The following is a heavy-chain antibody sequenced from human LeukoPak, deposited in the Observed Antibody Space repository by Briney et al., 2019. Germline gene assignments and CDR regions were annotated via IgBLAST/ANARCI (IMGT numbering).Heavy chain of an antibody. V-gene: IGHV3-48*03. CDR2: ITGSGGAV. Sequence: PGGSLRLSCAASEFTFSSYDIIWVRQAPGKGLEWVSWITGSGGAVKYTDSVKGRFTISRDNAKKSVYLQMNSLGVEDTAVYYCARNGGGLDYWGQGTLVTVSS. J-gene: IGHJ4*02. D-gene: IGHD3-16*01. CDR3: ARNGGGLDY. CDR1: EFTFSSYD.